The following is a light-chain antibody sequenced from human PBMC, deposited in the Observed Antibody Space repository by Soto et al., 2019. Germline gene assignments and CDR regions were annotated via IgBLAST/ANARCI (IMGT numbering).Light chain of an antibody. J-gene: IGLJ1*01. CDR2: EGS. Sequence: QSALTQPASVSGSPGQSITISCTGTSSDVGSYNRVSWYHQHPGKAPKLMIYEGSKRPSGVSNRFSGAKSGNTASLTIAGLQAADEADYYCCSYAGSSTYVFGTGTKVTLL. CDR3: CSYAGSSTYV. CDR1: SSDVGSYNR. V-gene: IGLV2-23*01.